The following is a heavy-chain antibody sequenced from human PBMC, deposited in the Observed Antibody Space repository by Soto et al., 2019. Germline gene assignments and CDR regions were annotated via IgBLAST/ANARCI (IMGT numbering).Heavy chain of an antibody. CDR3: ARAGADDYVWGTWFDP. CDR1: GYTFTSYD. V-gene: IGHV1-18*04. J-gene: IGHJ5*02. CDR2: ISAYNGNT. D-gene: IGHD3-16*01. Sequence: ASVKVSCKASGYTFTSYDITWVRQAPGQGLEWMGWISAYNGNTNYAQHLQGRVTLTTDTSTSTAYMELRSLRSDDSAIYYCARAGADDYVWGTWFDPWGQGTLVTVSS.